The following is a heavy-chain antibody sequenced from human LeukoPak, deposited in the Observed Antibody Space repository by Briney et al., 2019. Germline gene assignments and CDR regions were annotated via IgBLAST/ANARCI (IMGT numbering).Heavy chain of an antibody. V-gene: IGHV3-21*01. J-gene: IGHJ4*02. D-gene: IGHD7-27*01. CDR1: RLTFNSYG. CDR3: AGNWDFDY. CDR2: ISSSSSYI. Sequence: GGSLRLSCAASRLTFNSYGMHWVRQAPGKGLEWVSSISSSSSYIYYADSVKGRFTISRDNAKNSLYLQMNSLRAEDTAVYYCAGNWDFDYWGQGTLVTVSS.